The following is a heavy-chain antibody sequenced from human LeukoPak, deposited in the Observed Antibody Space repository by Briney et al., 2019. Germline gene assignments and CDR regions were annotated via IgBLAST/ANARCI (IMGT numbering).Heavy chain of an antibody. CDR3: AKPKYGSERSYFDY. CDR1: GFTFSSYG. D-gene: IGHD3-10*01. CDR2: ISYDGSNK. Sequence: PGGSLRLSCAASGFTFSSYGMHWVRQAPGKGLEWVAVISYDGSNKYYADSVKGRFTISRDNSKNTLYLQMNSLRAEDTAVYYCAKPKYGSERSYFDYWGQGTLVTVSS. J-gene: IGHJ4*02. V-gene: IGHV3-30*18.